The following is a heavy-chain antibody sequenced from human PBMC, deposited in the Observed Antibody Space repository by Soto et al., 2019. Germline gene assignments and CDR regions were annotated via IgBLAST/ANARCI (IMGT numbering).Heavy chain of an antibody. CDR1: GYTSTSYD. CDR3: ARERSGGSDY. D-gene: IGHD3-3*01. V-gene: IGHV1-8*01. Sequence: QVQLVQSWAEVKKPGASVKVSCKASGYTSTSYDIHWVRQATGQGREWMGWMNPNSGNTGYAKKFHRTVTMNRNTYIIRADMELSSLRSEDTAVHDWARERSGGSDYWGQGTLVTVSS. CDR2: MNPNSGNT. J-gene: IGHJ4*02.